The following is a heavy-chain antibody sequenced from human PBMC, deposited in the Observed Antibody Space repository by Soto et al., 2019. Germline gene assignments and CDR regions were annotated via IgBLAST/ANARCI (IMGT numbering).Heavy chain of an antibody. Sequence: QVQLVESGGGVVQPGRSLRLSCAASGFTFSIYAMHWVRQAPGKGLEWVAVISYDGSNKYYAVSVKGRFTISRDNSKNTRYLQMNSLRAEDTAVYFFSRARFDTPALDYWGQGTLVTVSS. CDR1: GFTFSIYA. CDR2: ISYDGSNK. V-gene: IGHV3-30-3*01. J-gene: IGHJ4*02. D-gene: IGHD3-9*01. CDR3: SRARFDTPALDY.